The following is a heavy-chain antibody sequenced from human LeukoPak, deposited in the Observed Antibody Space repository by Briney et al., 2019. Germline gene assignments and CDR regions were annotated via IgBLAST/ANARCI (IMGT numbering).Heavy chain of an antibody. CDR1: GFTLSSNY. CDR3: ARGQVGMTTVDYYYYGMDV. D-gene: IGHD4-17*01. CDR2: IYSGGST. J-gene: IGHJ6*02. Sequence: GGSLRLSCAASGFTLSSNYMSWVRQAPGKGRGGGSVIYSGGSTYYADSVKGRFTISRDNSKNTLYLQMNSLRAEDTAVYYCARGQVGMTTVDYYYYGMDVWGQGTTVTVSS. V-gene: IGHV3-53*01.